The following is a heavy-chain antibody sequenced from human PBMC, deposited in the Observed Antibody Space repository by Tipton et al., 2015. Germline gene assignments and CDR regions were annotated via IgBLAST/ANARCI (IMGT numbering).Heavy chain of an antibody. Sequence: QVQLVQSGAEVKKPGSSVKVSCKASGYTFTSYDINWVRQATGQGLEWMGWMNPHSGNTGYAQKFQGRVTMTRDTSINTAYMELSGLRSEDTAMYYCARAYRARNGDYGFWGQGTLVTVSS. D-gene: IGHD4-17*01. V-gene: IGHV1-8*01. J-gene: IGHJ4*02. CDR1: GYTFTSYD. CDR3: ARAYRARNGDYGF. CDR2: MNPHSGNT.